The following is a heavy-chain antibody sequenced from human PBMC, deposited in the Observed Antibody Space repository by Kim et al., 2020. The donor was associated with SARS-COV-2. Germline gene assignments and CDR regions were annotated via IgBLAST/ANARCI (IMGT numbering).Heavy chain of an antibody. V-gene: IGHV3-66*01. J-gene: IGHJ3*02. D-gene: IGHD5-18*01. CDR1: GITVSNNY. Sequence: GGSLRLSCAASGITVSNNYISWVRQAPGKGLEWVSVIYSGDITYYADSVKGRFTISRDNSKNTLYLEMKSLRAEDTAVYRCAACGETALVCPFDIWGQGT. CDR2: IYSGDIT. CDR3: AACGETALVCPFDI.